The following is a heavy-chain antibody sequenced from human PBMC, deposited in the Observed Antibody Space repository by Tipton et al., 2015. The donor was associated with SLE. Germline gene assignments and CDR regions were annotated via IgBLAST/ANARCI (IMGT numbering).Heavy chain of an antibody. CDR2: MYHTGST. Sequence: GLVKPSETLSLTCTVSGGPIISSGHYWGWIRQSPGKGLDFIGSMYHTGSTYYNPSLKSRVTISLNTSKSHFSLKLGSVTAADTATYYCARQLGWGDPFAFDYWDQGTLVTVSS. D-gene: IGHD2-21*02. J-gene: IGHJ4*02. V-gene: IGHV4-39*01. CDR1: GGPIISSGHY. CDR3: ARQLGWGDPFAFDY.